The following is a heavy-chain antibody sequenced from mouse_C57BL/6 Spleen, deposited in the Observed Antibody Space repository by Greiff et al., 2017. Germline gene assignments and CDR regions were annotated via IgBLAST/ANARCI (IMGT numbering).Heavy chain of an antibody. CDR3: ARTGGYDGGDYYAMDY. CDR2: IDPANGNT. V-gene: IGHV14-3*01. Sequence: VQLQQSVAELVRPGASVKLSCTASGFNIKNTYMHWVKQRPEQGLEWIGRIDPANGNTKYAPKFQGKATITADTSSNTAYLQLSSLTSEDTVIHYCARTGGYDGGDYYAMDYWGQGTSVTVSS. J-gene: IGHJ4*01. D-gene: IGHD2-2*01. CDR1: GFNIKNTY.